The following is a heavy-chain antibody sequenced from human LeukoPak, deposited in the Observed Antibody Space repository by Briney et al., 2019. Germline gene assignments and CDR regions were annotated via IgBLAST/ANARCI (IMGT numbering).Heavy chain of an antibody. D-gene: IGHD2-15*01. CDR1: GFPFSSYR. CDR2: IKQDRSDK. CDR3: ARFDSHKYLPDY. Sequence: HPGGSLRLSCAASGFPFSSYRMSWVRQAPGKGLEWVANIKQDRSDKYYVDSVKGRFTISRDNAKNSLYLQMNSLRAEDTAVYYCARFDSHKYLPDYWGQGTLVTVSS. V-gene: IGHV3-7*01. J-gene: IGHJ4*02.